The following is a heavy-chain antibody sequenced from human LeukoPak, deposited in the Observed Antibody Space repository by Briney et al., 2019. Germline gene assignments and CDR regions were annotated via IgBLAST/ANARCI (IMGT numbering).Heavy chain of an antibody. V-gene: IGHV3-30*18. CDR3: SKDSGCCYCDFDY. CDR2: ISYDGGNK. J-gene: IGHJ4*02. D-gene: IGHD6-25*01. Sequence: GRSLRLSCAGSGFTFSSYGMHWVRQAPGKGLEWVAVISYDGGNKYHADSVKGRFTISRDNSKNTVYLQMNSLRAEDTAVYYCSKDSGCCYCDFDYWGQGTLVTVSS. CDR1: GFTFSSYG.